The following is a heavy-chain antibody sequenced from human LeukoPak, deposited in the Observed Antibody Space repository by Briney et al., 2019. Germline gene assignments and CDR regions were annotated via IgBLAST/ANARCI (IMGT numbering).Heavy chain of an antibody. D-gene: IGHD2-2*01. CDR1: GFTFSSYS. CDR3: ARDPSVVPAAVNWFDP. J-gene: IGHJ5*02. Sequence: GGSLRLSCAASGFTFSSYSMNWVRQAPGKGLEWVSSISSTGTYIYYADSVKGRFTTSRDNAKNSLYLQMNSLRAEDTAVYYCARDPSVVPAAVNWFDPWGQGTLVTVSS. CDR2: ISSTGTYI. V-gene: IGHV3-21*01.